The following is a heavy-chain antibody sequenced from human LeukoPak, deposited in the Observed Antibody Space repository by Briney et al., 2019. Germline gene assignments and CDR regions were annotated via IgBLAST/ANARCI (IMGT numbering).Heavy chain of an antibody. CDR3: AKCGVAARPGYFDY. J-gene: IGHJ4*02. CDR2: ISESGDVT. CDR1: GFTFSNYP. V-gene: IGHV3-23*01. D-gene: IGHD6-6*01. Sequence: PRGSLRLSCEASGFTFSNYPMSWVRQAPGRGLEWVSVISESGDVTHYADAMKGRFTISRDNAKNTLNLQMNSLRAEDTAIYYCAKCGVAARPGYFDYWGQGTLVTVSS.